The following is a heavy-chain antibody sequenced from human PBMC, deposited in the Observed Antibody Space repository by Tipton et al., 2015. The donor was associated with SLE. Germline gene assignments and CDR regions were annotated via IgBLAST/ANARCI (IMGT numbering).Heavy chain of an antibody. D-gene: IGHD4-17*01. V-gene: IGHV3-49*04. J-gene: IGHJ4*02. CDR3: TAGPDYGPSDY. CDR2: IRSEAYGHFT. CDR1: GFTFGASA. Sequence: SLRLSCPTSGFTFGASAMSWVRQAPGKGLEWVGFIRSEAYGHFTEYAASVKGRFTISRDDSKSIAHVQMNSLKIEDTAVYYCTAGPDYGPSDYWGQGVLVTVSS.